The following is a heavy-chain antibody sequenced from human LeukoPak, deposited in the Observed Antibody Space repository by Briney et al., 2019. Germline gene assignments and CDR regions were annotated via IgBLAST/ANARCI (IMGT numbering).Heavy chain of an antibody. V-gene: IGHV4-59*08. CDR1: GGSISSYY. D-gene: IGHD3-22*01. CDR2: IYYSGST. J-gene: IGHJ5*02. CDR3: ARHDQEYYYDSSGPNWFDP. Sequence: PSETLSLTCTVSGGSISSYYWSWIRQPPGKGLERIGYIYYSGSTNYNPSLKSRVTISVDTSKNQFSLKLSSVTAADTAVYYCARHDQEYYYDSSGPNWFDPWGQGTLVTVSS.